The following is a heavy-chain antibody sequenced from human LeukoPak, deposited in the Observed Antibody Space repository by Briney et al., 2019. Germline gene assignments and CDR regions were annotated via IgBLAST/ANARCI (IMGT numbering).Heavy chain of an antibody. CDR3: AKDMGDFWTGYPMDV. Sequence: GRSLRLSCAASGFTFDDYAMHWVRQAPGKGLEWVSGMNWNSVRIVYADSVKGRFTISRDNTKNSLYLQMNSLRAEDTALYYCAKDMGDFWTGYPMDVWGKGTTVTVSS. CDR1: GFTFDDYA. CDR2: MNWNSVRI. D-gene: IGHD3/OR15-3a*01. J-gene: IGHJ6*03. V-gene: IGHV3-9*01.